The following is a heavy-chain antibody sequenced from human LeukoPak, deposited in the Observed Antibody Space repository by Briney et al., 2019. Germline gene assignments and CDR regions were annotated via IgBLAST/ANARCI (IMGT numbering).Heavy chain of an antibody. CDR1: GYTFTNYY. D-gene: IGHD3-22*01. V-gene: IGHV1-46*01. J-gene: IGHJ4*02. CDR2: INPSSGST. CDR3: AREGVYYDSSVYKFLDY. Sequence: ASVKVSCKPSGYTFTNYYTNWVRQAPGQGLEWMGIINPSSGSTTYAQKFQGRVTMTRDTSTSTVYMELSSLRSEDTALYYCAREGVYYDSSVYKFLDYWGQGTLVTVSS.